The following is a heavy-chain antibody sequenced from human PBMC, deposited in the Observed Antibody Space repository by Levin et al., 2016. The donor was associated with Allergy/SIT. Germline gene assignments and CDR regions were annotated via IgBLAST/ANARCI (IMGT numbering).Heavy chain of an antibody. CDR2: ISGSGGST. J-gene: IGHJ4*02. D-gene: IGHD1-7*01. V-gene: IGHV3-23*01. CDR3: AKEVDNWNYALDY. Sequence: WIRQPPGKGLEWVSAISGSGGSTYYADSVKGRFTISRDNSKNTLYLQMNSLRADDTAVYYCAKEVDNWNYALDYWGQGTLVTVSS.